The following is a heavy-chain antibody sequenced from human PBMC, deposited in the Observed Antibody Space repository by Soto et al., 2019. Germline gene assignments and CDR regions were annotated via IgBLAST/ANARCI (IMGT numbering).Heavy chain of an antibody. CDR1: GFTFSSDW. Sequence: EVQLVESGGGLVQPGGSLRLSCAASGFTFSSDWMHWVRQAAGKGLVWVSRINMDGSSTNYADSVKGRFTISRDNAKNTLYLQMNSLRAEDTAVYYCARGYRGMYGNDFWGQGALVTVSS. CDR3: ARGYRGMYGNDF. D-gene: IGHD3-10*02. V-gene: IGHV3-74*01. CDR2: INMDGSST. J-gene: IGHJ4*02.